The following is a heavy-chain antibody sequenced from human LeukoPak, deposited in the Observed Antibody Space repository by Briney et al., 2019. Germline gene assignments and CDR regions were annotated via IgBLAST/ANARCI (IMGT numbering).Heavy chain of an antibody. J-gene: IGHJ4*02. D-gene: IGHD6-13*01. CDR1: GFTFSSYA. CDR2: ISYDGGKK. V-gene: IGHV3-30*18. Sequence: GRSLRLSCVGYGFTFSSYAMHWVRQAPGKGLEWVAVISYDGGKKYYADSVKGRFTISRDNSKNTLYLQMNSLRAEDTAVYYCAKDQHSSTWYFDDWGQGTLVTVSS. CDR3: AKDQHSSTWYFDD.